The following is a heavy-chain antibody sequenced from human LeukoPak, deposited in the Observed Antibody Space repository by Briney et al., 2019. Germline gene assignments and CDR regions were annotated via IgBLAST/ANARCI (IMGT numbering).Heavy chain of an antibody. CDR1: GATFSSYA. J-gene: IGHJ4*02. V-gene: IGHV1-69*13. D-gene: IGHD4-17*01. CDR3: AREAYGDYETFDY. CDR2: IIPIFGTA. Sequence: GASVKLSCKASGATFSSYAISCVRQAPGQGLEWMGGIIPIFGTANYAQKFQGRVTITADESTSTAYMELSSLRSVDTAVYYCAREAYGDYETFDYWGQGTLVTVSS.